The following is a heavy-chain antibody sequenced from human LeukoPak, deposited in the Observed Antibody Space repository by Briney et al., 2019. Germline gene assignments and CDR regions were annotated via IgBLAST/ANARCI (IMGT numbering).Heavy chain of an antibody. CDR2: IIPIFGIA. J-gene: IGHJ4*02. CDR3: ARQDSSGYYYDY. CDR1: GGTFSSYA. V-gene: IGHV1-69*04. Sequence: SVKVSCQASGGTFSSYAISWVRQAPGQGLEWRGRIIPIFGIANYEQKFQGRVTITADKSTSTAYMELSSLRSEDTAVDYCARQDSSGYYYDYWGQGTLVTVSS. D-gene: IGHD3-22*01.